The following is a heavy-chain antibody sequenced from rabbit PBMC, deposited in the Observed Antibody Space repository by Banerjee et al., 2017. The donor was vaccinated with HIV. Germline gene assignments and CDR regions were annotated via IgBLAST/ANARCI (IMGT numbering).Heavy chain of an antibody. J-gene: IGHJ6*01. CDR1: GFSFSGSYY. Sequence: QQLVESGGDLVKPGASLTLTCTASGFSFSGSYYMCWVRQAPGKGLEWIACIYVGGSRSTYYANWAKGRFTISKTASTTVTLQMTSLTAADTATYFCARDYDRYAGDGYNLWGPGTLVTVS. CDR2: IYVGGSRST. D-gene: IGHD4-2*01. V-gene: IGHV1S40*01. CDR3: ARDYDRYAGDGYNL.